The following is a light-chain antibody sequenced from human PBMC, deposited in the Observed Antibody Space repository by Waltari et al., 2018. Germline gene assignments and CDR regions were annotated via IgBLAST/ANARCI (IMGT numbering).Light chain of an antibody. Sequence: DVVMTQSPLSLPVTLGQPASISCRSSQSLAHGDGNTYLTWFHQRPGQSPRRLIYKVSNRDSGVPDRFSGSGSGTDFTLKINRVEADDVGVYYCLQGTHWPWTFGQGTNVEIK. V-gene: IGKV2-30*02. CDR2: KVS. CDR3: LQGTHWPWT. CDR1: QSLAHGDGNTY. J-gene: IGKJ1*01.